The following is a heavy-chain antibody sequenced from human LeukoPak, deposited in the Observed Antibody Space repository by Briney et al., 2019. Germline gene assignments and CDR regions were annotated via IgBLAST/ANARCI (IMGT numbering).Heavy chain of an antibody. Sequence: PGRSLRLSCAASGFTFSSYAMHWVRQAPGKGLEWVAVISYDGSNKYYADSVKGRFTISRDSSKNTLYLQMNSLRAEDTAVYYCARGDRDGYDYAYWGQGTLVTVSS. CDR2: ISYDGSNK. D-gene: IGHD5-24*01. CDR1: GFTFSSYA. J-gene: IGHJ4*02. CDR3: ARGDRDGYDYAY. V-gene: IGHV3-30*14.